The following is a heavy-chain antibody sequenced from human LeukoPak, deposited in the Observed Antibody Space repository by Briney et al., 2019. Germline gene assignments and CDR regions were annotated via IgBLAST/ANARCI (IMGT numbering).Heavy chain of an antibody. CDR3: ARSYCTNGVCYRGFSGWGMDV. CDR1: GYTFTSYG. V-gene: IGHV1-18*01. Sequence: ASVKVSCKASGYTFTSYGISWVRQAPGQGLEWMGWISAYNGNANYAQKLQGRVTMTTDTSTSTAYMELRSLRSDDTAVYYCARSYCTNGVCYRGFSGWGMDVWGQGTTVTVSS. CDR2: ISAYNGNA. D-gene: IGHD2-8*01. J-gene: IGHJ6*02.